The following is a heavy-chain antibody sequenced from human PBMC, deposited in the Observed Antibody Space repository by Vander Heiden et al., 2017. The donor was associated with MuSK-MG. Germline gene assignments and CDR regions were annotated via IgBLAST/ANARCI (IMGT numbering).Heavy chain of an antibody. CDR3: AIEVGSGDDYNWFDP. CDR1: GRSISSSSYY. D-gene: IGHD6-25*01. CDR2: IYYSGST. V-gene: IGHV4-39*07. Sequence: QLQLQESGPGLVKPSETLSLTCTVSGRSISSSSYYWGWIRQPPGKGLEWIGSIYYSGSTYYNPARKSRVTISVDTSKNQVSMKLSSVTAAETAVYYCAIEVGSGDDYNWFDPWGQGTMVTDYS. J-gene: IGHJ5*02.